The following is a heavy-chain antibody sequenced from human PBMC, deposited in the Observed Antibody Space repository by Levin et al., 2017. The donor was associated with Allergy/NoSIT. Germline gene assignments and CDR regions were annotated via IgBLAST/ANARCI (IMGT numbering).Heavy chain of an antibody. CDR2: IYHDGTNE. D-gene: IGHD6-19*01. J-gene: IGHJ3*02. CDR1: GFTYPLYG. V-gene: IGHV3-33*01. Sequence: GGSLRLSCAASGFTYPLYGMHWVRQAQGKGLEWVASIYHDGTNEKYLDSVKGRFTISRDDSKNTVYLQMNSLRPEDTAVYLCARDVRYSSGWSSPLLDIWGQGTLVTVSS. CDR3: ARDVRYSSGWSSPLLDI.